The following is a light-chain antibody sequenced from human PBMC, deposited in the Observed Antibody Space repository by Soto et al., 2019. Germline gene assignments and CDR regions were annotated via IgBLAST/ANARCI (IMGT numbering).Light chain of an antibody. Sequence: DIVMTQSPDSLAVSLGERATINCKSSQSLLRNSNNKNYLVWYQHKPGQPPKSLIYWASSRESGVPDRFSGSGSGTDFTLTISSLQADDVAVYYCQQYYSTPNPFGQGTRVEIK. CDR1: QSLLRNSNNKNY. J-gene: IGKJ2*01. V-gene: IGKV4-1*01. CDR3: QQYYSTPNP. CDR2: WAS.